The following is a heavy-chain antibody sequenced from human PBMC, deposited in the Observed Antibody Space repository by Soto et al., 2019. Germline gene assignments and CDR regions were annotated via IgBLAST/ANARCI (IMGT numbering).Heavy chain of an antibody. CDR2: IIPILGIA. D-gene: IGHD3-16*01. J-gene: IGHJ4*02. Sequence: QVQLVQSGAEVKKPWSSVKVSCKASGGTFSSYTISWVRQAPGQGLEWMGRIIPILGIANYAQKFQGRVTITADKSTSTAYMELSSLRSEDTAVYYCARDGGKIAWDYWGQGTLVTVSS. CDR1: GGTFSSYT. CDR3: ARDGGKIAWDY. V-gene: IGHV1-69*08.